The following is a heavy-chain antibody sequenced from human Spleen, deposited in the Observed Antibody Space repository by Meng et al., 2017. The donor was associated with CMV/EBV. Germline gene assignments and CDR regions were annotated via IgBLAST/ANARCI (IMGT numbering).Heavy chain of an antibody. CDR3: ARYYYDNSGYYLGYFDY. Sequence: GESLKISCAASGFTFSSYWMHWVRQVPGKGLVWVSRINGDAISTTYADSVKGRFTISRDNDKNTLYLQMNSLRAEDTAVYYCARYYYDNSGYYLGYFDYWGQGTLVTVS. J-gene: IGHJ4*02. CDR1: GFTFSSYW. V-gene: IGHV3-74*01. CDR2: INGDAIST. D-gene: IGHD3-22*01.